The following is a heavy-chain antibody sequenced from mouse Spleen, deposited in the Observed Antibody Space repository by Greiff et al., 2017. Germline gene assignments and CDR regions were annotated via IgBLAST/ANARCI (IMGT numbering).Heavy chain of an antibody. CDR2: ISSAGSYT. Sequence: VKLVESGGDLVKPGGSLKIPCAAPGFPFSSFGWFWVRQTPDKRLEWVATISSAGSYTYCPDSVKGRFTISRDNAKNTLYLQMSSLKSEDTAMYYCARQGSTMITTRGYFDYWGQGTTLTVSS. CDR1: GFPFSSFG. CDR3: ARQGSTMITTRGYFDY. J-gene: IGHJ2*01. V-gene: IGHV5-6*02. D-gene: IGHD2-4*01.